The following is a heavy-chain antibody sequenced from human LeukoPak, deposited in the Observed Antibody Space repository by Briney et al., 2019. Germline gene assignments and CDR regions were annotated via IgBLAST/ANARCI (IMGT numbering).Heavy chain of an antibody. V-gene: IGHV3-21*01. CDR3: ARDSEDAFDI. J-gene: IGHJ3*02. CDR1: GFTFSSYS. CDR2: ISSSSSYI. D-gene: IGHD3-10*01. Sequence: SGGSLRLSCAASGFTFSSYSMNWVRQPPGKGLDWVSSISSSSSYIYYADSVKGRFTISRDNAKNSLYLQMNSLRAEDTAVYYCARDSEDAFDIWGQGTMVTVSS.